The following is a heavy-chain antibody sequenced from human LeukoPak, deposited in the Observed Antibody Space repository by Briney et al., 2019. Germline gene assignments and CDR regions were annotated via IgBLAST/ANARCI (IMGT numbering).Heavy chain of an antibody. CDR1: GDSITSGVYY. J-gene: IGHJ5*02. Sequence: SETLSLTCTVSGDSITSGVYYWSWIRQPAGKGLEWIGRIYSSGSTNYNPSLKSRVTISVDTSKNQFSLKLTSVTAADTAVYYCARDLHGYCSGGSCYSGGWFDPWGQGTLVTVSS. V-gene: IGHV4-61*02. D-gene: IGHD2-15*01. CDR2: IYSSGST. CDR3: ARDLHGYCSGGSCYSGGWFDP.